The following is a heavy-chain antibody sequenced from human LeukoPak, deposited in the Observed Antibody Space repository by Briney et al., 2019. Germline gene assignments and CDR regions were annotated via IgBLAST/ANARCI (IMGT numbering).Heavy chain of an antibody. Sequence: SQTLSLTCAISGDSVSSKSAAWDWIRQSPSRGLEWLGRTYYRSKWYNDYAVTVKSRITVNPDTSKNQFSLLLDSVTPEDTAVYYCARSSGWFDYWGQGTLVTVSS. D-gene: IGHD3-22*01. V-gene: IGHV6-1*01. J-gene: IGHJ5*01. CDR2: TYYRSKWYN. CDR3: ARSSGWFDY. CDR1: GDSVSSKSAA.